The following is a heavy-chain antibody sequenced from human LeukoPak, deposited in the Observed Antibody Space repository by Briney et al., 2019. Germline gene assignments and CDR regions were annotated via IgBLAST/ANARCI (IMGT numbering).Heavy chain of an antibody. CDR2: IYHSGST. V-gene: IGHV4-38-2*01. Sequence: SETLSLTCAVSGYSISSGYYWGWIRPPPGKGLEWIGSIYHSGSTYHNPSLKSRVTISVDPSKNQFSLKLSSVSAADTAVYYCQVRGVSSNPSDCWGQGTLVTVSS. CDR3: QVRGVSSNPSDC. D-gene: IGHD3-10*01. J-gene: IGHJ4*02. CDR1: GYSISSGYY.